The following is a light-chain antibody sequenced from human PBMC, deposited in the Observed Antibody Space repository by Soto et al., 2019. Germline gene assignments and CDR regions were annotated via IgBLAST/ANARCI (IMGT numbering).Light chain of an antibody. Sequence: EIVMTQSPATLSVSPGERATLSCRASQSVSSNLAWYQQKPGQAPRLLIYGASTRATGIPARFRGSGSGTEFSLTISSLQSEDFAVYFCQQYINWPRTFGQGTKVEIK. CDR1: QSVSSN. J-gene: IGKJ1*01. V-gene: IGKV3-15*01. CDR2: GAS. CDR3: QQYINWPRT.